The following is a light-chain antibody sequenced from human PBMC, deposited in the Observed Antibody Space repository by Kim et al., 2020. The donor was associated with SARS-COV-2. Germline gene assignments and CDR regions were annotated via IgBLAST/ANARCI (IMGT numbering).Light chain of an antibody. J-gene: IGKJ2*01. CDR1: QDIGTW. CDR3: QHYSRFPYT. CDR2: RAS. V-gene: IGKV1-5*03. Sequence: DIQMTQSPSTLSASVGDRVTVTCRASQDIGTWLAWYQQKPGKAPNLLIYRASSLESGVPSRFSGSGSGTGFTLTISSLQPDDFATYSCQHYSRFPYTFGQGTKLEI.